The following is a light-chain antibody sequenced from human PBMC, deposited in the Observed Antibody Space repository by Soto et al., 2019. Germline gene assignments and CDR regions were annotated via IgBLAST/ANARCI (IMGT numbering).Light chain of an antibody. CDR3: QQYYNWPLT. Sequence: ELVMTQSPATLSVSPGERATLSCRASQSFSSNVDSYQQKPGQAPRLLIYGTSTRVTGIPARFSGSGSGTEFTLTISSLQSEDFAVYYCQQYYNWPLTFGGGTKVEIK. J-gene: IGKJ4*01. CDR2: GTS. CDR1: QSFSSN. V-gene: IGKV3-15*01.